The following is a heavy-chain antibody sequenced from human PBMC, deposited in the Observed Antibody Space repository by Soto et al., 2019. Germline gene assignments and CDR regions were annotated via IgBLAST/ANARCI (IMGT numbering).Heavy chain of an antibody. D-gene: IGHD3-3*01. J-gene: IGHJ4*02. CDR3: ARHPREYYDFWSGYYPYFDY. CDR2: TYYSGST. V-gene: IGHV4-39*01. Sequence: PSETLSLACTVSGGFISSSSYYWGWIRQPPGKGLEWIGSTYYSGSTYYNPSLKSRVTISVDTSKNQFSLKLSSVTAADTAVYYCARHPREYYDFWSGYYPYFDYWGQGTLVTVSS. CDR1: GGFISSSSYY.